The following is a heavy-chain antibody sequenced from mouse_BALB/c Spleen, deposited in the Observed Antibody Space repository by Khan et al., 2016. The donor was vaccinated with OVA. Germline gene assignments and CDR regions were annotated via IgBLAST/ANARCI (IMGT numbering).Heavy chain of an antibody. D-gene: IGHD1-1*01. CDR1: GYTFTNFG. Sequence: QIQLVQSGPELKKPGETVKISCKASGYTFTNFGMNWVKQAPGKGLKWMGWINTYTGEPTYADDFKGRFAFSLETSASTAYLQIKNLKNEDTATYCCARPPYVSYVMVYWGQGTSVIVSS. V-gene: IGHV9-3-1*01. J-gene: IGHJ4*01. CDR3: ARPPYVSYVMVY. CDR2: INTYTGEP.